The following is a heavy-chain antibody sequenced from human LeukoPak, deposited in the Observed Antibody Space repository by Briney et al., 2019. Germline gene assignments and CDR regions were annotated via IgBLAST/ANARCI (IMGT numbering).Heavy chain of an antibody. V-gene: IGHV3-30-3*01. J-gene: IGHJ4*02. CDR2: ISYDGSNK. D-gene: IGHD6-19*01. CDR1: GFTFSSYA. Sequence: GGSLRLSCAASGFTFSSYAMHWVRQAPGKGLEWVAVISYDGSNKYYADSVKGRFTISRDNSKNTLYLQMNSLRAEDTAVYYCARESSSGWYPNGPFDYWGQGTLVTVSS. CDR3: ARESSSGWYPNGPFDY.